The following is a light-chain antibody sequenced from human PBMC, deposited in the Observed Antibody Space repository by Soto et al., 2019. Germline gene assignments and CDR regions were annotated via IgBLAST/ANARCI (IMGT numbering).Light chain of an antibody. CDR1: QSLLDSDDGNTY. V-gene: IGKV2-40*01. CDR2: TLS. Sequence: DIVMTLTPLSLPVTPREPASISCRSSQSLLDSDDGNTYLNWYLQKPGQSPRLLIYTLSDRASGVLDRFSGSGSGTDFTLRISRVEAEDVGIYYCMQRIEFPYTFGQGTKLEIK. J-gene: IGKJ2*01. CDR3: MQRIEFPYT.